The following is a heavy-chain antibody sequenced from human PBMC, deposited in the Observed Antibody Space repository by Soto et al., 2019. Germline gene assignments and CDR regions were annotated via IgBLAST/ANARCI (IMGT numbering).Heavy chain of an antibody. CDR3: AKEYDGDYYYYYGMDV. Sequence: GGSLRLSCAASGFTFSSYAMSWVRQAPGKGLEWVSAISGSGGSTYYADSVKGRFTISRDNSKNTLYLQMNSLRAEDTAVYYCAKEYDGDYYYYYGMDVWGQGTTVTVSS. CDR1: GFTFSSYA. D-gene: IGHD1-1*01. CDR2: ISGSGGST. V-gene: IGHV3-23*01. J-gene: IGHJ6*02.